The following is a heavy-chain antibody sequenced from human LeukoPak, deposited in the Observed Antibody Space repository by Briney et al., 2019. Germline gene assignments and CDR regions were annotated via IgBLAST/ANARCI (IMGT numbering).Heavy chain of an antibody. CDR1: GDSVSSSTYY. D-gene: IGHD3-22*01. J-gene: IGHJ5*02. Sequence: SETLSLTCSVSGDSVSSSTYYWGWIRQPPGKGLEYIATIFYTGDTYYNPSLKSRVTISVDTSKNQFSLKLSSVTAADTAVYYCARAQTYYYDSSGYWGFDPWGQGTLVTVSS. CDR3: ARAQTYYYDSSGYWGFDP. CDR2: IFYTGDT. V-gene: IGHV4-39*07.